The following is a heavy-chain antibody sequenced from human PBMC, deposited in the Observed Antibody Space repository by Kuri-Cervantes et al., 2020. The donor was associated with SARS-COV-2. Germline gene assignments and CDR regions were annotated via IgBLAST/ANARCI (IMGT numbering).Heavy chain of an antibody. D-gene: IGHD3-3*01. J-gene: IGHJ4*02. CDR2: INADGSHK. Sequence: GESLKISCAASGFTFSSYSMLWVRQAPGKGLEWVSSINADGSHKNYADSVKGRFTIPRDSAKSSLYLQMNSLRVEDTAVYYCARYFGVITVDYWGRGTLVTVSS. CDR3: ARYFGVITVDY. V-gene: IGHV3-21*01. CDR1: GFTFSSYS.